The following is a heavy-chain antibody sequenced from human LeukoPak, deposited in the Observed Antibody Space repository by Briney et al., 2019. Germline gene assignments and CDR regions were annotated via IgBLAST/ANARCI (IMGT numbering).Heavy chain of an antibody. CDR3: ARDRDSSGWYPNY. J-gene: IGHJ4*02. CDR2: INPNSGGT. V-gene: IGHV1-2*02. CDR1: GYTFTGYY. D-gene: IGHD6-19*01. Sequence: ASVTVSCKASGYTFTGYYMHWVRQAPGQGREWMGWINPNSGGTNYAQKFQGRVTMTRDTSISTAYMELSRLRSDDTAVYYCARDRDSSGWYPNYWGQGTLVTVSS.